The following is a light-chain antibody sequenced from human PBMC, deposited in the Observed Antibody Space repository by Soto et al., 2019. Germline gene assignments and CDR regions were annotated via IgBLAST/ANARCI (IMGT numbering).Light chain of an antibody. CDR2: LGS. CDR3: MQALQTWA. CDR1: QSLLHSNGYNY. Sequence: DIVMTQSPLSLPVTPGEPASISCRSSQSLLHSNGYNYLDWYLQKPGQSPQLLIYLGSNRASGVPDRFSDSGSGTDFTLKISRAEAEDVGVYYCMQALQTWAFGQGTKVEIK. J-gene: IGKJ1*01. V-gene: IGKV2-28*01.